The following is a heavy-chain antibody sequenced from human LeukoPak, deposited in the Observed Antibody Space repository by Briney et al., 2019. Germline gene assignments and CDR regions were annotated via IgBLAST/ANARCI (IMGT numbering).Heavy chain of an antibody. D-gene: IGHD3-10*01. V-gene: IGHV4-34*01. CDR3: ARHGVRGDFFDY. Sequence: PSETLSLTCAVYGGSFSGYYWSWIRQPPGKGLEWIGEINHSGSTNYNPSLKSRVTISVDTSKNQFSLKLSSVTAADTAVYYCARHGVRGDFFDYWGQGTLVTVSS. CDR1: GGSFSGYY. CDR2: INHSGST. J-gene: IGHJ4*02.